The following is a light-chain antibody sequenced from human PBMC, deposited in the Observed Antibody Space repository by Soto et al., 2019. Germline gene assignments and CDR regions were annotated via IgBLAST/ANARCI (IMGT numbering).Light chain of an antibody. V-gene: IGKV3-20*01. Sequence: EFVFTQSPGTLSLSPGERATLSFRASQTVRNNYLAWYQQKPGQAPRLLIYDASSRDTGIPDRFSGGGSGTEFTLTISTLQSEDFQVYYCQQYNSYSWTFGQGTKVDIK. CDR1: QTVRNNY. CDR2: DAS. CDR3: QQYNSYSWT. J-gene: IGKJ1*01.